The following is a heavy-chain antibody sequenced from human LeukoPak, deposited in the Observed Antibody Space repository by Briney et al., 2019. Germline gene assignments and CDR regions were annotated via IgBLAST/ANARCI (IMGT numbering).Heavy chain of an antibody. CDR1: GGSSTTGGYF. J-gene: IGHJ4*02. V-gene: IGHV4-61*02. D-gene: IGHD6-13*01. Sequence: SETLSLTCTVSGGSSTTGGYFWSWIRQPAGKGLEWIGVIYSSGNTNSNPSLKSRVTISVDSSKHQFSLRLSSVTAADTAVYYCAGQPAGAATGMGVFNHWGQGTLVTVSS. CDR3: AGQPAGAATGMGVFNH. CDR2: IYSSGNT.